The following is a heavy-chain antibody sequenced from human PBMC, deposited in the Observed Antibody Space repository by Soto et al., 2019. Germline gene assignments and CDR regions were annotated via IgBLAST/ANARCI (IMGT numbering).Heavy chain of an antibody. V-gene: IGHV4-39*01. Sequence: LSLTCTVSGGSISSSSYYWGWIRQPPGKGLEWIGSIYYSGSTYYNPSLKSRVTISVDTSKNQFSLKLSSVTAADTAVYYCASPHYYDSSGYYYPPFDYWGQGTLVTVSS. CDR1: GGSISSSSYY. CDR3: ASPHYYDSSGYYYPPFDY. J-gene: IGHJ4*02. CDR2: IYYSGST. D-gene: IGHD3-22*01.